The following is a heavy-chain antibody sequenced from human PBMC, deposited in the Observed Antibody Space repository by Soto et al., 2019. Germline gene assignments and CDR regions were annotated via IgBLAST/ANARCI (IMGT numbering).Heavy chain of an antibody. CDR3: TTGYSSSWPGFDY. D-gene: IGHD6-13*01. Sequence: GESLKISCAASGFTFSNAWMNWVRQAPGKGLEWVGRIKSKTDGGTTDYAAPVKGRFTISRDDSKNTLYLQMNSLKTEDTAVYYCTTGYSSSWPGFDYWGQGTLVTVSS. V-gene: IGHV3-15*07. CDR1: GFTFSNAW. CDR2: IKSKTDGGTT. J-gene: IGHJ4*02.